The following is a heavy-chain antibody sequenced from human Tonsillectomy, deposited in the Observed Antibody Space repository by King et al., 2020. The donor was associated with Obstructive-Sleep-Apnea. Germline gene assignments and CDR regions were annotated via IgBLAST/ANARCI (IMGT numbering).Heavy chain of an antibody. CDR2: IYYSGST. V-gene: IGHV4-39*07. Sequence: QLQESGPGLVKPSETLSLTCTVSGGSISSSTYYWGWIRQPPGKGLEWIGRIYYSGSTYYNPSLKSRVTISVDTSKNQFSLKLSSVTAADTAVYYCARDCYYDSSGYPDAFDIWGQGTMVTVSS. J-gene: IGHJ3*02. CDR3: ARDCYYDSSGYPDAFDI. D-gene: IGHD3-22*01. CDR1: GGSISSSTYY.